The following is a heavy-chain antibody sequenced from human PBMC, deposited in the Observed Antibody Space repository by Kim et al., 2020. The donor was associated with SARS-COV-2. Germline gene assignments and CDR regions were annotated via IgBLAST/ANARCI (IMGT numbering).Heavy chain of an antibody. CDR2: ISWNSGSI. Sequence: GGSLRLSCAASGFTFDDYAMHWVRQAPGKGLEWVSGISWNSGSIGYADSVKGRFTISRDNAKNSLYLQMNSLRAEDTALYYCAKGRGYSSSWSFDYWGQG. V-gene: IGHV3-9*01. CDR1: GFTFDDYA. J-gene: IGHJ4*02. CDR3: AKGRGYSSSWSFDY. D-gene: IGHD6-13*01.